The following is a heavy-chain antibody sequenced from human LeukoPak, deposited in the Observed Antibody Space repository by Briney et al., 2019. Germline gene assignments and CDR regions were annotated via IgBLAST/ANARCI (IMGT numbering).Heavy chain of an antibody. D-gene: IGHD1/OR15-1a*01. CDR1: GDSVSSNSAA. V-gene: IGHV6-1*01. J-gene: IGHJ4*02. CDR3: ARKGTVTTPFDY. Sequence: SQTRSRTCAISGDSVSSNSAAWDWIRQSPSRGLEWLGRTYYRSKWISDYAVSVKSRMTINADTSKNQFSLQVNSVTPEDTAVYYCARKGTVTTPFDYWGQGILVTVSS. CDR2: TYYRSKWIS.